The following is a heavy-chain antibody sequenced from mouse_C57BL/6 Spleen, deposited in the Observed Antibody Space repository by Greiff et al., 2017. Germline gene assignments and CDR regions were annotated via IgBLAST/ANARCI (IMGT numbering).Heavy chain of an antibody. CDR2: ISSGSSTI. CDR3: ARTYDGYYNNAMDY. CDR1: GFTFSDYG. V-gene: IGHV5-17*01. J-gene: IGHJ4*01. D-gene: IGHD2-3*01. Sequence: DVKLVESGGGLVKPGGSLKLSCAASGFTFSDYGMHWVRQAPEKGLEWVAYISSGSSTIYYADTVKGRFTISRDNAKNTLFLQMTSLRSEDTAMYYCARTYDGYYNNAMDYWGQGTSVTVSS.